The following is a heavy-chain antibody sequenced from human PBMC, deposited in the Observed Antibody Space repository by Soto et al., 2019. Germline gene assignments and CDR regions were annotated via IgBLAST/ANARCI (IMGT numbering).Heavy chain of an antibody. Sequence: ESLKICFKGSGYSFSSYWIGWVRQMPGKGLEWMGIIYPSDSDTRYSPSFQGQVTISADTSISTAYLQWSSLKASDTAMYYCARREYGLDVWGQGTTVTVSS. CDR2: IYPSDSDT. J-gene: IGHJ6*02. CDR1: GYSFSSYW. D-gene: IGHD1-26*01. V-gene: IGHV5-51*01. CDR3: ARREYGLDV.